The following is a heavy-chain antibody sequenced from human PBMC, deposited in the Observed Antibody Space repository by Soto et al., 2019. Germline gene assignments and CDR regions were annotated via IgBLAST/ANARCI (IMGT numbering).Heavy chain of an antibody. CDR2: VSSYNGNT. CDR1: GYTFTEHG. V-gene: IGHV1-18*01. Sequence: GPEVKKPGASVTVSCKTSGYTFTEHGIDWVRQAPGQGLEWVGWVSSYNGNTNYAYNLKDRVIMTTDASTSTAYMELRGLRSDDTAVYYCAREVEGSYSPADFWGQGTPVTVSS. D-gene: IGHD3-10*01. J-gene: IGHJ4*02. CDR3: AREVEGSYSPADF.